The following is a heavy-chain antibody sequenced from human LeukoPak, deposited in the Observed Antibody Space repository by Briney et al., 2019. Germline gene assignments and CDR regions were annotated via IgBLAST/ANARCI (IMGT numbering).Heavy chain of an antibody. CDR3: VSPRGFSYGYLDY. J-gene: IGHJ4*02. CDR2: IYYSKNT. Sequence: PSETLSLTCTVSGGSISSSSAYWGWIRQPPGKGLEWIGSIYYSKNTYYNPSLKSRVTISADTSKNQFSLTLGSVSATDTAVYYCVSPRGFSYGYLDYWGRGTLVTVSS. CDR1: GGSISSSSAY. V-gene: IGHV4-39*01. D-gene: IGHD5-18*01.